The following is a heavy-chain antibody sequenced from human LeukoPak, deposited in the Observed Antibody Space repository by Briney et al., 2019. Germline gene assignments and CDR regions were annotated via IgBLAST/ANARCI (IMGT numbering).Heavy chain of an antibody. CDR3: ARGSSSSAELDAYYYYYMDV. CDR1: GGSISSYY. Sequence: SETLSLTCTVSGGSISSYYWSWIRQPAGKGLEWIGRIYTSGSTNYNPSLKSRVTMSVDTSKNQFSLKLSSVTAADTAVYYCARGSSSSAELDAYYYYYMDVWGKGTTITVSS. CDR2: IYTSGST. J-gene: IGHJ6*03. V-gene: IGHV4-4*07. D-gene: IGHD6-6*01.